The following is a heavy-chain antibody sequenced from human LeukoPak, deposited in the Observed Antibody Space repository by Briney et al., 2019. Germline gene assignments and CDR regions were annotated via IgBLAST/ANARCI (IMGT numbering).Heavy chain of an antibody. V-gene: IGHV3-23*01. Sequence: GRSLRLSCAASGFTFSSYAMSWVRQAPGKGLEWVSAISGSGGSTYYADSVKGRFTISRDNSKNTLYLQMNSLRAEDTAVYYCAKAAVVPAETGGYFDYWGQGTLVTVSS. J-gene: IGHJ4*02. CDR3: AKAAVVPAETGGYFDY. CDR2: ISGSGGST. D-gene: IGHD2-2*01. CDR1: GFTFSSYA.